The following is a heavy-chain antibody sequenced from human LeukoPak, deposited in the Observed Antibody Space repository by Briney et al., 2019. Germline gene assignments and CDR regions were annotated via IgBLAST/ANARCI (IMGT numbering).Heavy chain of an antibody. V-gene: IGHV3-7*01. CDR1: EFIFGAYW. Sequence: PGGSLRLSCTGSEFIFGAYWMTWVRQAPGKGLEWVANIKQDGSEKYYMDSVKGRFTISRDNAKKSLFLQMNSQTVEDTALYYCVRSLERFGTRDYWGQGTLVTVSS. CDR2: IKQDGSEK. CDR3: VRSLERFGTRDY. D-gene: IGHD3-10*01. J-gene: IGHJ4*02.